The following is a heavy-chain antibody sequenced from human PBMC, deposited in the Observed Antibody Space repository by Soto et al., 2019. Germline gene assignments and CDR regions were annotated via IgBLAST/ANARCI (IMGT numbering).Heavy chain of an antibody. D-gene: IGHD1-1*01. CDR2: INGEGTST. Sequence: GGSLRLSCEASGFSFHMHWLHWVRRAPGKGLVWVSHINGEGTSTNYADSVKGRFTISRDNAKNTLYLQMSSLRAEDTAVYYCASNDAGGFAYSDLDYWGQGTLVTVSS. CDR1: GFSFHMHW. CDR3: ASNDAGGFAYSDLDY. J-gene: IGHJ4*02. V-gene: IGHV3-74*01.